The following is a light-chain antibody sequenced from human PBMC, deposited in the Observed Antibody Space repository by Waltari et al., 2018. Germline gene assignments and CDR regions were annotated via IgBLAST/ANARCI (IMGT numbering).Light chain of an antibody. CDR3: SSYTSTRTYV. CDR2: DVS. CDR1: TSDVGAYNY. Sequence: QSALTQPASVSGSPGQSITIPCTGTTSDVGAYNYVSWYQQRPGKAPKLMIYDVSNRPSGVSNRFSGSKSANTASLTISGLQAEDEADYYCSSYTSTRTYVFGTGTKVTVL. J-gene: IGLJ1*01. V-gene: IGLV2-14*03.